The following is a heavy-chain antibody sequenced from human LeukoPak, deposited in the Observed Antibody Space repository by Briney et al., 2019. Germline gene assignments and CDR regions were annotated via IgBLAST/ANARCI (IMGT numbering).Heavy chain of an antibody. J-gene: IGHJ5*02. Sequence: GASVKVSCKASGGTFSSYAIGWVRQAPGQGLEWMGRIIPILGIANYAQKFQGRVTITADKSTSTAYMELSSLRSEDTAVYYCARSAKYCSSTSCTPDNWFDPWGQGTLVTVSS. CDR3: ARSAKYCSSTSCTPDNWFDP. D-gene: IGHD2-2*01. CDR1: GGTFSSYA. V-gene: IGHV1-69*04. CDR2: IIPILGIA.